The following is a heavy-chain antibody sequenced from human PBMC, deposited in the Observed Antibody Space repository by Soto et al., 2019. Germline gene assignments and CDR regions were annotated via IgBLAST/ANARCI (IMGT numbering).Heavy chain of an antibody. J-gene: IGHJ4*02. V-gene: IGHV1-46*02. CDR1: GFTFQNYH. CDR2: IHPSGDTT. CDR3: AKDLWGSWTVDY. D-gene: IGHD3-16*01. Sequence: QVQLVQSGAEVKEPGASVKVSCKASGFTFQNYHMHWVRQAPGQGLEWMGIIHPSGDTTTYAQNFKGRLAMTRDTSTSTAYMELSSLTSEDTAVYYFAKDLWGSWTVDYWGQGTLISVS.